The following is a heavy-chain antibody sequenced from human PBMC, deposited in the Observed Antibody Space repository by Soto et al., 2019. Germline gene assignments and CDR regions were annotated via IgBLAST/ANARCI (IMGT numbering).Heavy chain of an antibody. CDR3: TTLPLGYYDSSGYYLIDY. Sequence: WGSLRLSCAASGFTFSNAWMSWVRQAPGKGLEWVGRIKSKTDGGTTDYAAPVKGRFTISRDDSKNTLYLQMNSLKTEDTAVYYCTTLPLGYYDSSGYYLIDYWGQGTLVTVSS. V-gene: IGHV3-15*01. D-gene: IGHD3-22*01. CDR1: GFTFSNAW. J-gene: IGHJ4*02. CDR2: IKSKTDGGTT.